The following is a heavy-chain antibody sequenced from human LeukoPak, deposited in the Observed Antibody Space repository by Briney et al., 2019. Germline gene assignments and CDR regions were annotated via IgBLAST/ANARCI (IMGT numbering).Heavy chain of an antibody. CDR2: IYHSGST. CDR3: ARIICSSTRCYRRGTFDI. J-gene: IGHJ3*02. Sequence: SETLSLTCAVSGYSISSGYYWGWIRQPPGKGLEWIGTIYHSGSTYYNSSLKSRVTIPVDTSKNQFSLKLSSVTAADPAVYYCARIICSSTRCYRRGTFDIWGQGTMVTVSS. D-gene: IGHD2-2*02. CDR1: GYSISSGYY. V-gene: IGHV4-38-2*01.